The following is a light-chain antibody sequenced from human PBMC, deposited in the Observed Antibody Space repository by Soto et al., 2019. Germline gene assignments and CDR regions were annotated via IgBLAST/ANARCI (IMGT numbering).Light chain of an antibody. CDR3: AAWDASLSGLV. CDR1: SSNIESNY. V-gene: IGLV1-47*01. J-gene: IGLJ2*01. Sequence: QLVLTQPPSASGTPGQRVTISCSGSSSNIESNYVYWFQQLPGTAPKLLVYRSNHRPSGVPDRFTGSKSGTSASLAISGLRSDDEAEYYCAAWDASLSGLVFGGGTKLTVL. CDR2: RSN.